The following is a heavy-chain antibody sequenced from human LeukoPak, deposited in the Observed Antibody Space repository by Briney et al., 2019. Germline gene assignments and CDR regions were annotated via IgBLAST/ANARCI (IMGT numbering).Heavy chain of an antibody. CDR1: GFTFTSYV. CDR2: ISGGGGTT. CDR3: AKDLTSGWGRFDY. J-gene: IGHJ4*02. V-gene: IGHV3-23*01. D-gene: IGHD6-19*01. Sequence: AGGSLRLSCAASGFTFTSYVESWVRQAPGKGLEWVSSISGGGGTTYDADSVRGRFTISRDNSKNTLYLQMNSLRAEDTAVYYCAKDLTSGWGRFDYWGQGTLVTVSS.